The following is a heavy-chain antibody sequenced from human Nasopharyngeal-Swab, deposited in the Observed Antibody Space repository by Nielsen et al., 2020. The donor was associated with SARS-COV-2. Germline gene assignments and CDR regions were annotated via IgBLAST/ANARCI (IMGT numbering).Heavy chain of an antibody. D-gene: IGHD6-19*01. CDR3: AREAMGIAVAGTSLGYMDV. Sequence: GESLKISCAASGFTFSDYYMSWIRQAPGQGLEWVSYISSSSSYTNYADSVKGRFTISRDNAKNSLYLQMNSLRAEDTAVYYCAREAMGIAVAGTSLGYMDVWGKGTTVTVSS. CDR2: ISSSSSYT. CDR1: GFTFSDYY. V-gene: IGHV3-11*06. J-gene: IGHJ6*03.